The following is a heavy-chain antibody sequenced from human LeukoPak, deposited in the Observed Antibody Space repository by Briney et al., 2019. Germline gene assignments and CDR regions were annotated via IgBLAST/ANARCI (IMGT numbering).Heavy chain of an antibody. J-gene: IGHJ4*02. Sequence: GGSLGLSCAASGFTFSSYWMSWVRQAPGKGLEWVANIKQDGSEKYYVDSVKGRFTISRDNAKNSLYLQMNSLRAEDTAVYYCARFRGQWLAKNFDYWGQGTLVTVSS. D-gene: IGHD6-19*01. V-gene: IGHV3-7*01. CDR2: IKQDGSEK. CDR3: ARFRGQWLAKNFDY. CDR1: GFTFSSYW.